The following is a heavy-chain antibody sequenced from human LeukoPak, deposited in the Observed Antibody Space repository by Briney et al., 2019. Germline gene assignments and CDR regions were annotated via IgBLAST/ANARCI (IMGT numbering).Heavy chain of an antibody. CDR1: GFTFTSSA. Sequence: SVKVSCKATGFTFTSSAVQWVRQARGQRLEWIGWIVVGSGNTNYAQKFQERVIITRDMSTSTAYMELRSLRSDDTAVYYCARDSNLYQLLPDNWFDPWGQGTLVTVSS. J-gene: IGHJ5*02. CDR3: ARDSNLYQLLPDNWFDP. D-gene: IGHD2-2*01. CDR2: IVVGSGNT. V-gene: IGHV1-58*01.